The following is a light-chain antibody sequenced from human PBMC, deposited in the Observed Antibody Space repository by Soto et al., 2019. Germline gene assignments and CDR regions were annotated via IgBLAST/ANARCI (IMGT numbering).Light chain of an antibody. Sequence: PAKQRRSGGESGSGSSTASQSVSSHLAWYQQKPGQAPRLLIYGASSRATGIPDRFSGSGSGTDFTLASSRLEPEDSAVYSWQQRSKWPLTFGGGTKVDIK. CDR3: QQRSKWPLT. J-gene: IGKJ4*01. V-gene: IGKV3D-20*02. CDR1: QSVSSH. CDR2: GAS.